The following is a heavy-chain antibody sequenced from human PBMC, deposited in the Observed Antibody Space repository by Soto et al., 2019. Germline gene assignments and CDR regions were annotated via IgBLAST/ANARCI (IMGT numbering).Heavy chain of an antibody. CDR1: GLTFSVSA. CDR3: ATVHNTSRSFNF. V-gene: IGHV3-23*01. CDR2: TGLSGRTT. J-gene: IGHJ4*02. D-gene: IGHD1-20*01. Sequence: EVQLLESGGGLVQPGGSLRLSCVASGLTFSVSAMTWVRQAPGKGREWVSTTGLSGRTTYYGNSVKGRFTVSRDNSKNTLDLQMSSLRAEDTAVYYCATVHNTSRSFNFWGRGTLVTVSS.